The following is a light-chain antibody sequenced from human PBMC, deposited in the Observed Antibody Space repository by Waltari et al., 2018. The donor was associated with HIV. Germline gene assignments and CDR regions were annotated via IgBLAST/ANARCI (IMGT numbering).Light chain of an antibody. V-gene: IGLV3-1*01. J-gene: IGLJ1*01. CDR1: KLGDKY. CDR2: QDS. Sequence: SYELTQPPSVSVSPGQTASITCPGDKLGDKYACWYQQKPGQSPVLVTYQDSKRPSGIPERFSGSNSGNTATLTISGTQAMDEADYYCQAWDSNTALYVFGTGTKVTVL. CDR3: QAWDSNTALYV.